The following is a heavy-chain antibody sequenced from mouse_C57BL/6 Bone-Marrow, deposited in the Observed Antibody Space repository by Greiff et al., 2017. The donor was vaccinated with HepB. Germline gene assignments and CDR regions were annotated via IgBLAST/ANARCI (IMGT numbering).Heavy chain of an antibody. J-gene: IGHJ3*01. CDR1: GYTFTSYW. CDR3: ARFYYGNYTWFAY. V-gene: IGHV1-64*01. D-gene: IGHD2-1*01. CDR2: IHPNSGST. Sequence: QVQLQQPGAELVKPGASVKLSCKASGYTFTSYWMHWVKQRPGQGLEWIGMIHPNSGSTNYNEKFKSKATLTVDKSSSTAYMQLSSLTSEDAAVYYCARFYYGNYTWFAYWGQGTLVTVSA.